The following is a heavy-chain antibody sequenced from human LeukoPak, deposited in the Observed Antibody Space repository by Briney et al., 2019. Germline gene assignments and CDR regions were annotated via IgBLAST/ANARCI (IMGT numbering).Heavy chain of an antibody. Sequence: SETLSLTCTVSGGSISSSSYNWGWIRQPPGKGLEWIGSIYYSGSTYNNPSLKSRVTISVDTSKNQFSLKLSSVTAADTAVYYCARVSGPYYYYMDVWGKGTTVTISS. J-gene: IGHJ6*03. D-gene: IGHD3-3*02. CDR2: IYYSGST. V-gene: IGHV4-39*07. CDR3: ARVSGPYYYYMDV. CDR1: GGSISSSSYN.